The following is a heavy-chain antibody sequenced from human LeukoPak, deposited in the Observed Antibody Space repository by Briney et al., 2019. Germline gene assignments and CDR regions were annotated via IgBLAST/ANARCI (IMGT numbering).Heavy chain of an antibody. Sequence: GGSLRLSCAASGFSFGIYGMHWVRQTPGKGLEWVALIWYDESNKYYADSVKGRFTISRDNSKNTLYLQMSSLRAEDTAVYYCVYYAYVWGSYPGDSWGQGTLVTVSS. V-gene: IGHV3-33*01. CDR2: IWYDESNK. CDR3: VYYAYVWGSYPGDS. CDR1: GFSFGIYG. D-gene: IGHD3-16*02. J-gene: IGHJ4*02.